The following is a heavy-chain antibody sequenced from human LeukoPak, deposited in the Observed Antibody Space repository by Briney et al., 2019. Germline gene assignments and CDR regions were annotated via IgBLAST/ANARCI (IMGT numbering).Heavy chain of an antibody. CDR2: IYYSGST. CDR1: GGSISSGGYY. J-gene: IGHJ2*01. Sequence: SQTLSLTCTVSGGSISSGGYYWSWIRQHPGKGLEWIGYIYYSGSTYYNPSLKSRVTISVDTSKNQFSLKLSSVTAADTAVYYCATSWVYYDILTGYYSRGWYFDLWGRGTLVTVSS. CDR3: ATSWVYYDILTGYYSRGWYFDL. D-gene: IGHD3-9*01. V-gene: IGHV4-31*03.